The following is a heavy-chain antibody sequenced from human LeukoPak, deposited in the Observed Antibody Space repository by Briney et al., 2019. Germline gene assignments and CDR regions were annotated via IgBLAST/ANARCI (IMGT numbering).Heavy chain of an antibody. Sequence: GRSLRLSCAASGFSFRRYDMHWVRQAPGKGLEWVAIISYDGSNKYYADSVKGRFTISRDNSENTLYLQMSSVRSEDTAVYHCAMPDGGPNGFDIWGQGTMVTVSS. CDR1: GFSFRRYD. V-gene: IGHV3-30*04. CDR2: ISYDGSNK. J-gene: IGHJ3*02. CDR3: AMPDGGPNGFDI.